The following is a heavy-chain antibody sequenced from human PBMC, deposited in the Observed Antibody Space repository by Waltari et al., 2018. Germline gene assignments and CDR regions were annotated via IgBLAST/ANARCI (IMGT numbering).Heavy chain of an antibody. D-gene: IGHD2-15*01. J-gene: IGHJ6*02. CDR3: ARDQEYCSGGSCYRGFYYYYYGMDV. V-gene: IGHV3-33*01. CDR2: LWYDGSNK. Sequence: QVQLVESGGGVVQPGRSLRLSCAASGFTFSSYGMHWVRQAPGKGLEWVAVLWYDGSNKYYADSVKGRFTISRDNSKNTLYLQMNSLRAEDTAVYYCARDQEYCSGGSCYRGFYYYYYGMDVWGQGTTVTVSS. CDR1: GFTFSSYG.